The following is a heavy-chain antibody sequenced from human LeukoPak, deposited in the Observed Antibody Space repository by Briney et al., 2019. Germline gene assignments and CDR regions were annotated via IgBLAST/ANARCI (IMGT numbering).Heavy chain of an antibody. J-gene: IGHJ4*02. Sequence: SETLSLTCAVYGGSFSGYYWSWIRQPPGKGLEWIGEINHSGSTNYNPSLKSRVTISVDTSKNQFSLKLSSVTAADTAVYYCARGDFTVGNDYWGQGTLVTVSS. V-gene: IGHV4-34*01. CDR3: ARGDFTVGNDY. CDR1: GGSFSGYY. CDR2: INHSGST. D-gene: IGHD3-3*01.